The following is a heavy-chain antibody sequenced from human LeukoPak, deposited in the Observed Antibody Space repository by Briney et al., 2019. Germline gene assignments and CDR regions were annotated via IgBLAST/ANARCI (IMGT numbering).Heavy chain of an antibody. V-gene: IGHV4-34*01. Sequence: SETLSLTCTVSGGSISSYYWSWIRQPPGKGLEWIGEINHSGSTNYNPSLKSRVTISVDTSKNQFSLKLSSVTAADTAVYYCARHSRRYSRDWFDPWGQGTLVTVSS. J-gene: IGHJ5*02. CDR1: GGSISSYY. CDR3: ARHSRRYSRDWFDP. D-gene: IGHD3-22*01. CDR2: INHSGST.